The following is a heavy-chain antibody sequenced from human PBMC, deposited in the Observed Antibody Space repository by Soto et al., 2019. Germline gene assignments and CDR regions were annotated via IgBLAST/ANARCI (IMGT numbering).Heavy chain of an antibody. J-gene: IGHJ4*02. CDR2: ISYDGRDK. D-gene: IGHD1-26*01. V-gene: IGHV3-30*04. CDR3: ARSAGGSYPQYDY. CDR1: GFTFSSYA. Sequence: QVQLVESGGGVVQPGRSLRLSCAASGFTFSSYAMHWVRQAPGTGLEWVAVISYDGRDKYYPDSVKGRFTISRDNAKNPLYLQMNSLRAEDTAVDYCARSAGGSYPQYDYWGQGTLVTVSS.